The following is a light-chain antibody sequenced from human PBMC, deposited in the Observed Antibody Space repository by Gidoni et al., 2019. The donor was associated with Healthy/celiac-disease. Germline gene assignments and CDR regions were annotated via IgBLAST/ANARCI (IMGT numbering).Light chain of an antibody. CDR2: EGS. Sequence: SALTQPASVSGSPGPSITISCTGTSSDVGSYNLVSWYQQHPGKAPKLMIYEGSKRPSGVSNRFSGSKSGNTASLTISGLQAEDEADYYCCSYAGSSTVVVGGGTKLTVL. J-gene: IGLJ2*01. CDR3: CSYAGSSTVV. V-gene: IGLV2-23*01. CDR1: SSDVGSYNL.